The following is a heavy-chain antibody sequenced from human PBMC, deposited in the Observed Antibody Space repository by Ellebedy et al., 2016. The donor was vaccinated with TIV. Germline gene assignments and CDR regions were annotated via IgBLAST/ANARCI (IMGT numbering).Heavy chain of an antibody. V-gene: IGHV3-33*01. CDR1: GFTFSSYG. CDR2: IWSDGSNK. J-gene: IGHJ4*02. Sequence: GESLKISCAASGFTFSSYGMHWVRQAPGKGLEWVAVIWSDGSNKYYAHSVQGRFTISRDNSKNTLYLQMNSLRAEDTAVYYCAREQGSGWGAFDYWGQGTLVTVSS. CDR3: AREQGSGWGAFDY. D-gene: IGHD6-19*01.